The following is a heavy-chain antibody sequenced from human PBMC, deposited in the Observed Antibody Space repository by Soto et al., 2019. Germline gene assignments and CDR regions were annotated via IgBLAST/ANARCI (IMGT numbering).Heavy chain of an antibody. J-gene: IGHJ6*03. D-gene: IGHD2-15*01. CDR1: GFTFSSYA. CDR3: ARHKGYCSGGSCHNYYYYYMDV. CDR2: ISYDGSNK. Sequence: GGSLRLSCAASGFTFSSYAMHWVRQAPGKGLEWVAVISYDGSNKYYADSVKSRFTISRDNSKNTLYLQMNSLRAEDTAVYYCARHKGYCSGGSCHNYYYYYMDVWGKGTTVTVSS. V-gene: IGHV3-30-3*01.